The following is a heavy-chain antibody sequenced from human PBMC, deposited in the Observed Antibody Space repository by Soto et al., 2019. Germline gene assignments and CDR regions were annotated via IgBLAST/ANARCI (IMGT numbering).Heavy chain of an antibody. Sequence: LRLSCAASGFTFSSYAMHWVRQAPGKGLEWVAVISYDGSNKYYADSVKGRFTISRDNSKNTLYLQMNSLRAEDTAVYYCARESGPQQLESYYYYGMDVWGQGTTVTVSS. J-gene: IGHJ6*02. CDR2: ISYDGSNK. V-gene: IGHV3-30-3*01. CDR1: GFTFSSYA. CDR3: ARESGPQQLESYYYYGMDV. D-gene: IGHD6-13*01.